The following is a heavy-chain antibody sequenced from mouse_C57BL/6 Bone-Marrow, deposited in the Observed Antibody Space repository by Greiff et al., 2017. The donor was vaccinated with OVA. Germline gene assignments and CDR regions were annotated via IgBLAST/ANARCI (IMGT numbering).Heavy chain of an antibody. D-gene: IGHD2-1*01. CDR2: ISSGGDYI. Sequence: EVKVVESGEGLVTPGGSLQLSCAASGFPFSSYAMSWVRQTPETGLAWVAYISSGGDYIYYADTVKGRFTISRDNARNTLYLQMSSLKSEDTAMYYCTRLLDAMDYWGQGTSVTVSS. J-gene: IGHJ4*01. CDR3: TRLLDAMDY. CDR1: GFPFSSYA. V-gene: IGHV5-9-1*02.